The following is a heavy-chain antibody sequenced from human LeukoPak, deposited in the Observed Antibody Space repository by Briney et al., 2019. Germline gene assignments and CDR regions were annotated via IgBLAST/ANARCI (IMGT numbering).Heavy chain of an antibody. D-gene: IGHD4-11*01. V-gene: IGHV4-59*01. J-gene: IGHJ6*03. CDR3: ARGPMTTVAEGDYYYYMDV. CDR2: IYYSGST. Sequence: SETLSLTCTVSGGSISSYCWSWIRQPPGKGLEWIGYIYYSGSTNYNPSLKSRVTISVDTSKNQFSLKLSSVTAADTAVYYCARGPMTTVAEGDYYYYMDVWGKGTTVTVSS. CDR1: GGSISSYC.